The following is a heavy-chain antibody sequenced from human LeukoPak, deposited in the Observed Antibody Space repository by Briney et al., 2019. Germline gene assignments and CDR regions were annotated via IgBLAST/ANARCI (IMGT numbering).Heavy chain of an antibody. CDR2: MNPNSGNT. D-gene: IGHD3-22*01. J-gene: IGHJ3*02. V-gene: IGHV1-8*01. CDR1: GYTFTSYD. CDR3: ARGHYYDSSGYYSDAFDI. Sequence: GASVKVSCKASGYTFTSYDINWVRQATGQGLEWMGWMNPNSGNTGYAQKFQGRATMTRNTSISTAYMELSSLRSEDTAVYYCARGHYYDSSGYYSDAFDIWGQGTMVTVSS.